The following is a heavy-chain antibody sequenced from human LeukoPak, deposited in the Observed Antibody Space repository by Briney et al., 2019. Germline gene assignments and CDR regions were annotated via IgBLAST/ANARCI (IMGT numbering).Heavy chain of an antibody. CDR2: ISGSGGST. Sequence: GGSLRLSCAASGFTFSSYGMSWVRQAPGQGLEWVSAISGSGGSTYYADSVKGRFTISRDNSKNTLYLQMNSLRAEDTAVYYCAKLGYSSGWYSFLDYWGQGALLTVSS. D-gene: IGHD6-19*01. CDR3: AKLGYSSGWYSFLDY. J-gene: IGHJ4*02. V-gene: IGHV3-23*01. CDR1: GFTFSSYG.